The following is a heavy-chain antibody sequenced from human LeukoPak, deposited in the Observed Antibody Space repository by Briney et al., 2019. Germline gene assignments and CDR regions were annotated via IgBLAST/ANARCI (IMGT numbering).Heavy chain of an antibody. CDR3: AGTIASRGSEY. Sequence: GGSLRLSCAASGFTFTNYWMHWVRQAPGMGLVWVSRLPPDELGIIYADSVKGRFTVSRDNAKNTVYLQMNNLRVDDTAMYYCAGTIASRGSEYWGQGALVTVSS. D-gene: IGHD6-6*01. CDR1: GFTFTNYW. CDR2: LPPDELGI. V-gene: IGHV3-74*01. J-gene: IGHJ4*02.